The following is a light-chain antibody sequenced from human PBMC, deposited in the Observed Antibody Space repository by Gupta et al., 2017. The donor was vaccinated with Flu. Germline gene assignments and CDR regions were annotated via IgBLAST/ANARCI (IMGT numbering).Light chain of an antibody. Sequence: EIGVTQPPASLSVSPGDSANFSCRARQSVGSNLAWYQQRPGQAPTLLIYGGSTRATRISAKFSRSGFASQVTLTISSREFEAFAVYYSQQYKNWPRWTFGQGTKVEIK. CDR2: GGS. CDR3: QQYKNWPRWT. J-gene: IGKJ1*01. V-gene: IGKV3-15*01. CDR1: QSVGSN.